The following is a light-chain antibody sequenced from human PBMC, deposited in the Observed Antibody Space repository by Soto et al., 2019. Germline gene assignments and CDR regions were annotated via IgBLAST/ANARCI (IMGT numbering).Light chain of an antibody. V-gene: IGKV3-20*01. J-gene: IGKJ2*01. CDR1: QSVSSSY. CDR3: QQYGSSPYT. CDR2: GAS. Sequence: EIVLTQSPGTLSLSPGERATLSCRASQSVSSSYLGWYQQKPGQATRLLIYGASSRATGIPDRFSGSGSGTDFTLTISRLESEDFAVYYCQQYGSSPYTFGLGTKLEIK.